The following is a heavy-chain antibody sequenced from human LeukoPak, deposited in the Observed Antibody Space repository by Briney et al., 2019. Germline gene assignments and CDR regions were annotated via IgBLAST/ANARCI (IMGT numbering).Heavy chain of an antibody. D-gene: IGHD3-10*01. CDR2: IYSGGST. Sequence: PGGSLRLSCAASGFTVGNNYMSWVRQAPGKGLEWVSVIYSGGSTYYADSVKGRFTISRDNSKNTLYLQMNSLRAEDTAVYFCATGERMVRGDGVDYWGQGTLVTVSS. V-gene: IGHV3-66*01. CDR3: ATGERMVRGDGVDY. J-gene: IGHJ4*02. CDR1: GFTVGNNY.